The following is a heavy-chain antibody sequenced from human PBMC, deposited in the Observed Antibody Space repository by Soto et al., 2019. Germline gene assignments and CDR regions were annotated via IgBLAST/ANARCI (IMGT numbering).Heavy chain of an antibody. D-gene: IGHD2-15*01. CDR2: INHSGST. V-gene: IGHV4-34*01. CDR1: VGSFSGYY. J-gene: IGHJ4*02. CDR3: ARVRSEAALSRPSYFDY. Sequence: QVQLQQWGAGLLKPSETLSLTCAVYVGSFSGYYWSWIRQPPGKGLEWIGEINHSGSTNYNPSLRSRVTISVDTAKNQFSLKLSSVTAADTAVYYCARVRSEAALSRPSYFDYLGQGTLVTVSS.